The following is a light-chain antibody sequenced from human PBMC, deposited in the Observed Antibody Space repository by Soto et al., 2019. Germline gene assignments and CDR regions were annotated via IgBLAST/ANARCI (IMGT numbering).Light chain of an antibody. CDR3: QQYGSSYPWT. CDR1: QSVSSN. V-gene: IGKV3-20*01. CDR2: GAS. Sequence: EIVMTHSPATLSVSPGERATLSSSASQSVSSNLAWYQQKPGQAPRLLIYGASSRATGIPDRFSGSGSGTDFTLTIRRLEPEDFAVYYCQQYGSSYPWTFGQGTKVDIK. J-gene: IGKJ1*01.